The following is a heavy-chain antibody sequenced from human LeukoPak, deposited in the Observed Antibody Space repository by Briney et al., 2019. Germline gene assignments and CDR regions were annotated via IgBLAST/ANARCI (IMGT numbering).Heavy chain of an antibody. J-gene: IGHJ4*02. Sequence: GGSLRLSCAASGFTFSSYSMNWVRQAPGKGLEWVSSISSSSSYIYYADSVKGRFTISRDNAKNSLYLQMNSLKTEDTAVYYCTRDREAYYDYVWGSYRYTDYFDYWGQGTLVTVSS. V-gene: IGHV3-21*03. CDR1: GFTFSSYS. CDR3: TRDREAYYDYVWGSYRYTDYFDY. D-gene: IGHD3-16*02. CDR2: ISSSSSYI.